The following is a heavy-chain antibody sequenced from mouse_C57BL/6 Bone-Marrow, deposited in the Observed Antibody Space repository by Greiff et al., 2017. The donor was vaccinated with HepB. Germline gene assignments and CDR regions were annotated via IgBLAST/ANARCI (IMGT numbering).Heavy chain of an antibody. CDR1: GYSITSGYY. J-gene: IGHJ4*01. CDR3: ARGAVVHYYAMDY. D-gene: IGHD1-1*01. V-gene: IGHV3-6*01. Sequence: DVQLQESGPGLVKPSQSLSLTCSVTGYSITSGYYWNWIRQFPGNKLEWMGYISYDGSNNYNPSLKNRISITRDTSKNQFFLKLNSVTTEDTATYYCARGAVVHYYAMDYWGQGTSVTVSS. CDR2: ISYDGSN.